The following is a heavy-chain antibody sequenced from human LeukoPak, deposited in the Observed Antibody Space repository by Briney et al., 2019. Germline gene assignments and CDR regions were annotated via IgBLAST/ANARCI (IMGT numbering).Heavy chain of an antibody. D-gene: IGHD4-23*01. Sequence: ASVKVSCKASGYTFSSYYMHWVRQAPGQGLEWVGLINPTGDSTNYAQDFRGRVTMTRDTSTSTVYMDLSSLRSEDTAVYYCAREASGGYFDYWGQGTLVTVSS. CDR1: GYTFSSYY. J-gene: IGHJ4*02. CDR3: AREASGGYFDY. CDR2: INPTGDST. V-gene: IGHV1-46*01.